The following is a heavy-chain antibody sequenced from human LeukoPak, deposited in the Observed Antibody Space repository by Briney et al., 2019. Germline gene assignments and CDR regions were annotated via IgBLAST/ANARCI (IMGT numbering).Heavy chain of an antibody. CDR2: ISYDGSNK. CDR3: ASLAAANYGDY. CDR1: GFTFSSYA. V-gene: IGHV3-30-3*01. D-gene: IGHD6-13*01. J-gene: IGHJ4*02. Sequence: GESLRLSCAASGFTFSSYAMHWVRQAPGKGLEWVAVISYDGSNKYYADSVKGRFTISRDNSKNTLYLQMNSLRAEDTAVYYCASLAAANYGDYWGQGTLVTVSS.